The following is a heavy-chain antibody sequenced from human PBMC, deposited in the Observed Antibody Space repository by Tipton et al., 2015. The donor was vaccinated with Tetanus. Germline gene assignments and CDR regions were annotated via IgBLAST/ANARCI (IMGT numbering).Heavy chain of an antibody. J-gene: IGHJ6*02. Sequence: TLSLTCAVYGASFSDYYWSWIRQAPGKGLEWIGEINHSGNTNHNPSLQSRVTLSIDTSKNQFSLKMTSVTAADTAVYFCEGDDYYETSLRDYYGEEVWGQGTTVTVSS. CDR2: INHSGNT. V-gene: IGHV4-34*01. D-gene: IGHD3-16*01. CDR3: EGDDYYETSLRDYYGEEV. CDR1: GASFSDYY.